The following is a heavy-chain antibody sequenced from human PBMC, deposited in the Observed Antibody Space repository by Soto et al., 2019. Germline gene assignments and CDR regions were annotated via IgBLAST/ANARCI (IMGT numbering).Heavy chain of an antibody. CDR1: GGSISSSSYY. V-gene: IGHV4-39*01. Sequence: SETLSLTCTVAGGSISSSSYYWGWIRQPPGKGLEWIGSIYYSGSTYYNPSLKSRVTISVDTSKNQFSLKPSSVTAADTAVYYCARLSIMITSYWGQGTLVTVSS. J-gene: IGHJ4*02. CDR3: ARLSIMITSY. D-gene: IGHD3-16*01. CDR2: IYYSGST.